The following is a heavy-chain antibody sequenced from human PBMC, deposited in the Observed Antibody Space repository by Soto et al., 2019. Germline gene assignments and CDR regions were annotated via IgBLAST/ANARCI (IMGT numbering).Heavy chain of an antibody. Sequence: QVQLVQSGAEVKKPGASVKVSCKASGYTFTSFYINWVRQATGQGLEWMGWMKPHSGNTGYEHQCQSRISMTRNTSIRTAYMELSSLRSADTAVYYCAREKTSYGMDVWGQGTTVTVSS. CDR1: GYTFTSFY. CDR3: AREKTSYGMDV. V-gene: IGHV1-8*01. J-gene: IGHJ6*02. CDR2: MKPHSGNT.